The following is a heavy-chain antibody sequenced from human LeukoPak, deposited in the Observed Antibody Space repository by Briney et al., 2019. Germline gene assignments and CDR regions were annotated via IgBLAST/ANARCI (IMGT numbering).Heavy chain of an antibody. CDR3: AREMNVAVPAADFDY. CDR1: GYTFTGYY. CDR2: INPNSGGT. Sequence: ASVKVSCKASGYTFTGYYMHWVRQAPGQGLEWMGWINPNSGGTNYAQKFQGRVTMTRDTSISTAYMELSRLRSDDTAVYYCAREMNVAVPAADFDYWGQGTLVTVSS. D-gene: IGHD2-2*01. V-gene: IGHV1-2*02. J-gene: IGHJ4*02.